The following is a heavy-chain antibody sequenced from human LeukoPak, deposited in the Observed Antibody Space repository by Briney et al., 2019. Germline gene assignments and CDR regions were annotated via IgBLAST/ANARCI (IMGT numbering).Heavy chain of an antibody. D-gene: IGHD3-10*01. CDR1: GGSFSGYY. V-gene: IGHV4-34*01. Sequence: SETLSLTCGVFGGSFSGYYWSWIRQTPGKGLEWIGEISDSGYSSYNPSLKSRVTISVDTSKNQFSLKLSSVTAADTAVYYCARMGSGSYCRGWGQGTLVTVSS. CDR3: ARMGSGSYCRG. CDR2: ISDSGYS. J-gene: IGHJ4*02.